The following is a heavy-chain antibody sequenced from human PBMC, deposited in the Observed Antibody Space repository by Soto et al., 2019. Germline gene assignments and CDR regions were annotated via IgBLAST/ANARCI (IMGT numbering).Heavy chain of an antibody. J-gene: IGHJ6*02. CDR2: IYYSGST. D-gene: IGHD3-10*01. Sequence: PSETMSLPCTVSGGSIGGYYWRCILQPTGKGLEWIGYIYYSGSTNYNPSLKSRVTISVDTSKNQFSLKLSSVTAADTAVYYCARGSYGSGSYYRGYYYYYGMDVWGQGTTVTVSS. CDR1: GGSIGGYY. V-gene: IGHV4-59*01. CDR3: ARGSYGSGSYYRGYYYYYGMDV.